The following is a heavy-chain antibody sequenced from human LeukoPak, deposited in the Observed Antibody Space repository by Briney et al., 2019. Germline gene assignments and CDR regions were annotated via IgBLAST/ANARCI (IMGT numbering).Heavy chain of an antibody. CDR2: ISHDGSNK. CDR3: ARDGSRSSEDN. Sequence: GGSLRLSCAAAGFTFSSFAMHWVRQAPGKGLEWVAFISHDGSNKYYADSVRGRFTISRDSSKNTLSLQMNSLRVEDTAVYYCARDGSRSSEDNWGQGTLVTVSS. CDR1: GFTFSSFA. D-gene: IGHD1-26*01. J-gene: IGHJ4*02. V-gene: IGHV3-30-3*01.